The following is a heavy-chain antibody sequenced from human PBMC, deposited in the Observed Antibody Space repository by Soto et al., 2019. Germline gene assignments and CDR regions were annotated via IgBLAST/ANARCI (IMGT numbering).Heavy chain of an antibody. CDR3: AREPPENYFDY. CDR2: MNPNSGNT. V-gene: IGHV1-8*01. D-gene: IGHD1-1*01. Sequence: GASVKVSCKASGYTFASYDINWVRQATGQGLEWMGWMNPNSGNTGYAQKFQGRVTMTRNTSISTAYMELSSLRSEDTAVYYCAREPPENYFDYWGQGPLVTVSS. CDR1: GYTFASYD. J-gene: IGHJ4*02.